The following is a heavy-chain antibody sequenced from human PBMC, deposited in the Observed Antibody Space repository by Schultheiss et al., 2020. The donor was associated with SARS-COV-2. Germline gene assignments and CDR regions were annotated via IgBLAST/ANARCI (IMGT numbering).Heavy chain of an antibody. D-gene: IGHD5-18*01. CDR2: TRNKANSYTT. CDR3: ARDGSYGIDY. Sequence: GGSLRLSCAASGFTFSDHYMDWVRQAPGKGLEWVGRTRNKANSYTTEYAASVKGRFTISRDDSKNSLYLQMNSLRAEDTAVYYCARDGSYGIDYWGQGTLVTVSS. J-gene: IGHJ4*02. CDR1: GFTFSDHY. V-gene: IGHV3-72*01.